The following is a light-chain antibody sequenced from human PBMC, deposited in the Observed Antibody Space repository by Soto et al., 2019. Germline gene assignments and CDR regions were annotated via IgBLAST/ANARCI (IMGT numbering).Light chain of an antibody. V-gene: IGLV2-8*01. J-gene: IGLJ1*01. CDR2: EVS. Sequence: QSALTQPPSASGSPGESVTISCTGTSGDVGRFNYVSWYQLHPGKAPKLMIHEVSKRPSGVPDRFSGSKSGNTASLTVSGLQPEDEAEYYCSSYAGSNKMVFGTGTKVTVL. CDR3: SSYAGSNKMV. CDR1: SGDVGRFNY.